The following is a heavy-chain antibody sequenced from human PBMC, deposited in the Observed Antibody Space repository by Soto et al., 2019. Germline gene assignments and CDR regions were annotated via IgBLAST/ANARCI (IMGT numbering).Heavy chain of an antibody. CDR1: GYTFTAYY. Sequence: ASVKVSCKASGYTFTAYYIHWVQQAPGQGLERMGIIDPSGGSTTYAQKFQGRVTMTRDTSTNTVYMELSGLRSEDTAVYYCARALYDSSGYAYLDNWGQGTPVTVSS. V-gene: IGHV1-46*01. CDR3: ARALYDSSGYAYLDN. J-gene: IGHJ4*02. D-gene: IGHD3-22*01. CDR2: IDPSGGST.